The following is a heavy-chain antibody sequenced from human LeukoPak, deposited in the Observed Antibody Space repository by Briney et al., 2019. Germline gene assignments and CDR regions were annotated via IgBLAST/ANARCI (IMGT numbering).Heavy chain of an antibody. CDR1: GFTFSSYW. V-gene: IGHV3-7*01. Sequence: GGSLRLSCAASGFTFSSYWMNWVRQAPGKGLEWVANIKQDGSEKYYVDSVKGRFTISRDTAKNSLHLQMNSLRAEDTAVYYCARDLGYSSSWTRWFDPWGQGTLVTVSS. CDR3: ARDLGYSSSWTRWFDP. D-gene: IGHD6-13*01. J-gene: IGHJ5*02. CDR2: IKQDGSEK.